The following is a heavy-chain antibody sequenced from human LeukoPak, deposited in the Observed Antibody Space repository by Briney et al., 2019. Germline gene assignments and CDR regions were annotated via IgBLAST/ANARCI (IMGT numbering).Heavy chain of an antibody. CDR2: IYYSGST. CDR3: ARVEYSSSAAIDC. CDR1: GGSISSGGYY. Sequence: KASETLSLTCTVSGGSISSGGYYWSWIRQHPGKGLEWIGYIYYSGSTYYNPSLKSRVTISVDTSKNQFSLKLSSVTAADTAVYYCARVEYSSSAAIDCWGQGTLVTVSS. D-gene: IGHD6-6*01. J-gene: IGHJ4*02. V-gene: IGHV4-31*03.